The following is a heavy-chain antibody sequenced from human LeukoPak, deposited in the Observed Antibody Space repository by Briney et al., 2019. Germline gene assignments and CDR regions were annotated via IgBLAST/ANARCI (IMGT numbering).Heavy chain of an antibody. CDR3: AKYGVGSSWPRGWFDP. J-gene: IGHJ5*02. Sequence: PGGSLRLSCAASGFTFSSYAMSWVRQAPGKGLEWVSAISGSGGSTYYADSVKGRFTISRDNSKNTLYLQMNSLRAEDTAVYYCAKYGVGSSWPRGWFDPWGQGTLVTVSS. D-gene: IGHD6-13*01. CDR1: GFTFSSYA. CDR2: ISGSGGST. V-gene: IGHV3-23*01.